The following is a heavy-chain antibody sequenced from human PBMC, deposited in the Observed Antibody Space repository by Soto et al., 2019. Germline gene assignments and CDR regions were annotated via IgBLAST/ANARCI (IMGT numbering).Heavy chain of an antibody. D-gene: IGHD2-2*01. CDR1: GGSISSSSYY. J-gene: IGHJ6*03. CDR3: ASTSSTSYMDV. V-gene: IGHV4-39*01. Sequence: SETLSLTCTVSGGSISSSSYYWGWIRQPPGKGLEWIGSIYYSGSTYYNPSLKSRVTISVDTSKNQFSLNLSSVTAADTAVYYCASTSSTSYMDVWGKGTTVTVSS. CDR2: IYYSGST.